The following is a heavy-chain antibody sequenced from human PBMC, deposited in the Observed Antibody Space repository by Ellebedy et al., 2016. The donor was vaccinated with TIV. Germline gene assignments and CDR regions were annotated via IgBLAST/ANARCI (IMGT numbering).Heavy chain of an antibody. D-gene: IGHD6-6*01. CDR3: ARDAIAACFDY. V-gene: IGHV3-33*01. CDR2: IWYDGSNK. Sequence: PGGSLRLSCAASGFTFSSYGMPWVRQAPGKGLEWVAVIWYDGSNKYYADSVKGRFTISRDNSKNTLYLQMNSLRAEDTAVYYCARDAIAACFDYWGQGTLVTVSS. CDR1: GFTFSSYG. J-gene: IGHJ4*02.